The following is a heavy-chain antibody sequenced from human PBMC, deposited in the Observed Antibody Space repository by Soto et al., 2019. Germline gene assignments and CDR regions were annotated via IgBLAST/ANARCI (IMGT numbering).Heavy chain of an antibody. Sequence: SVKVSCKASGFTFTSSAVQWVRQARGQRLEWIGWIVVGSGNTNYAQKFQERVTITRDMSTSTAYMELSSLRSEDTAVYYCAAGRTVGYYFDYWGQGTLVTVSS. J-gene: IGHJ4*02. D-gene: IGHD4-17*01. CDR3: AAGRTVGYYFDY. CDR1: GFTFTSSA. V-gene: IGHV1-58*01. CDR2: IVVGSGNT.